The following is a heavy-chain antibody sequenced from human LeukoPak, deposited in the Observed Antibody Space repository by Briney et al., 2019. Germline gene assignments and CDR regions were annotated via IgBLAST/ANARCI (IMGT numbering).Heavy chain of an antibody. J-gene: IGHJ4*02. CDR2: ISSSGSTI. CDR3: ASVPSGSYYYFDY. CDR1: GFTFSDYY. V-gene: IGHV3-11*01. Sequence: GGSLRLSCAASGFTFSDYYISWIRQAPGKGLEWVSYISSSGSTIYYADSVKGRFTISRDNAKNSLYLQMNSLRTEDTAVYYCASVPSGSYYYFDYWGQGTLVTVSS. D-gene: IGHD1-26*01.